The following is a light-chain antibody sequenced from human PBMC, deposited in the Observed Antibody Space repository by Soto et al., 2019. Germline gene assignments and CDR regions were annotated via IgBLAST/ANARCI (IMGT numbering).Light chain of an antibody. CDR3: SSYTSSSTRGVV. CDR2: EVS. CDR1: SSDVGGYNY. V-gene: IGLV2-14*01. J-gene: IGLJ2*01. Sequence: QSALTQPASVSGSPGQSITISCTGTSSDVGGYNYVSWYQQHPGKAPKLMIYEVSNRSPGVSNRFSGSTSGNSASLTISGLQAEDEADYYCSSYTSSSTRGVVFGGGTKLTVL.